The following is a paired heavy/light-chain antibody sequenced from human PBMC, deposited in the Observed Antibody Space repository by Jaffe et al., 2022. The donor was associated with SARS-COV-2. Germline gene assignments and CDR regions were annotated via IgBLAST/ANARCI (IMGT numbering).Light chain of an antibody. CDR1: QGITNW. Sequence: DIQMTQSPSSVSASVGDRVTITCRASQGITNWLAWYQQKPGKAPKLLIFAASSLQTGVPSRFSGSGSGTDFTLTISSLQPEDFATYYCQQANSFPFTFGPGTTVDFK. V-gene: IGKV1-12*01. CDR3: QQANSFPFT. J-gene: IGKJ3*01. CDR2: AAS.
Heavy chain of an antibody. D-gene: IGHD3-10*01. J-gene: IGHJ5*02. CDR2: ISGYNGNT. Sequence: HVEVVQSGAEVKKPGASVKVSCKTSGYTFTNYGISWVRQAPGQGLEWMGWISGYNGNTKYAQKFQDRVTMTTDTSTSTAYMELRSLRSDDTAVYYCARAPMVLLTFWFDPWGQGTLVTVSS. CDR1: GYTFTNYG. V-gene: IGHV1-18*01. CDR3: ARAPMVLLTFWFDP.